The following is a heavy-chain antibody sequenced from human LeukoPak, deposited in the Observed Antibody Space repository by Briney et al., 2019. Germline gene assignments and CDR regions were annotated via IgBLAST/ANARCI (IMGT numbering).Heavy chain of an antibody. CDR1: GGSISSSSYY. Sequence: SETLSLTCTASGGSISSSSYYWGWIRQPPGKGLEWIGSIYYSGSTYYNPSLKSRVTISVDTSKNQFSLKLSSVTAADTAVYYCARAEEVITRFDPWGQGTLVTVSS. CDR3: ARAEEVITRFDP. D-gene: IGHD3-22*01. J-gene: IGHJ5*02. V-gene: IGHV4-39*07. CDR2: IYYSGST.